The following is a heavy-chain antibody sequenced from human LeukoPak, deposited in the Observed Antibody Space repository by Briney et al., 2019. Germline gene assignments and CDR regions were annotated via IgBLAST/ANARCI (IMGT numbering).Heavy chain of an antibody. CDR2: IRQDGSVK. CDR1: GFTFSSNW. D-gene: IGHD6-19*01. CDR3: ARVDSYNNGWLDF. V-gene: IGHV3-7*04. J-gene: IGHJ4*02. Sequence: GGSLRLSCAASGFTFSSNWMSWVRQAPGKGLEWVANIRQDGSVKKYVDSVKGRFTISRDNAKNSLDLQMNSLRAEDTAVYYCARVDSYNNGWLDFWGQGTLITVSA.